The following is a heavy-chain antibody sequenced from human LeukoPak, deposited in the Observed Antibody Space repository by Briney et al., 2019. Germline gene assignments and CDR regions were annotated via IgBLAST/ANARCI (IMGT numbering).Heavy chain of an antibody. V-gene: IGHV3-21*01. J-gene: IGHJ3*02. CDR3: ARRVASANDAFDI. CDR1: GFTFSSYS. CDR2: ISSGSTYI. Sequence: GPLRLSCAASGFTFSSYSMNWVRQAPGKGLEWVSSISSGSTYIYYGDSLKGRFTISRDNAKNSLYLQMNSLRAEDTAVYYCARRVASANDAFDIWGQGTMVTVSS. D-gene: IGHD6-13*01.